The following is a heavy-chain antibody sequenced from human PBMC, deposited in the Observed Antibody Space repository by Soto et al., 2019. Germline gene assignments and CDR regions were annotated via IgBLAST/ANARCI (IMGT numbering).Heavy chain of an antibody. CDR3: ARGAKGRGILYYYYGMDV. CDR1: GGPISSYY. D-gene: IGHD2-15*01. CDR2: IYYSGST. V-gene: IGHV4-59*01. Sequence: SETRSLTCTVSGGPISSYYWTWIRQPPGKGLEWIGYIYYSGSTNYNPSLKSRVTISVDTSKNQFSLKLSSVTAADTAVYYCARGAKGRGILYYYYGMDVWGQGTTVTVSS. J-gene: IGHJ6*02.